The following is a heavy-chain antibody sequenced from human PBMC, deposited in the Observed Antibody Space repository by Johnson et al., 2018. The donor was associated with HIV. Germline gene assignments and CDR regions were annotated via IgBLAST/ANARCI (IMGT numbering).Heavy chain of an antibody. V-gene: IGHV3-23*04. Sequence: VQLVESGGGLVQPGGSLRLSCAASEFTFNFYAMSWVRQAPGKGLKWVSAISGSGGSTYYADYVKGRFTISRDNSKNTLYLQMNSLRAEDTAVYFCAKYLSSSPNDAFDIWGQGTMVTVSS. CDR3: AKYLSSSPNDAFDI. CDR1: EFTFNFYA. CDR2: ISGSGGST. D-gene: IGHD6-6*01. J-gene: IGHJ3*02.